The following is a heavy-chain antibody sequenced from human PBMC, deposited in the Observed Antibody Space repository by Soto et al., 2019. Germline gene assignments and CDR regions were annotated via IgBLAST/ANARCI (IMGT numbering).Heavy chain of an antibody. CDR1: GFTFSSYA. V-gene: IGHV3-30-3*01. CDR3: ARVSDYYDSSGYYFDAFDI. Sequence: QVQLVESGGGVVQPGRSVRLSCAASGFTFSSYAMHWVRQAPGKGLEWVAVISYDGSNKYYADSVKGRFTISRDNSKNTLYLQMNSLRAEDTAVYYCARVSDYYDSSGYYFDAFDIWGQETMVTVSS. D-gene: IGHD3-22*01. CDR2: ISYDGSNK. J-gene: IGHJ3*02.